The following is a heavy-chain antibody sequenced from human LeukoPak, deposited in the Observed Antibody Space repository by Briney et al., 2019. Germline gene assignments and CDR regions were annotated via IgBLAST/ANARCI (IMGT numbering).Heavy chain of an antibody. J-gene: IGHJ6*03. CDR2: ISSTSTFI. CDR3: ARDLKYGDSYYYYIDV. CDR1: GFSFSNYE. V-gene: IGHV3-21*01. Sequence: GGSLRLSCAASGFSFSNYEMNWVRQAPGKGLEWVSSISSTSTFIYYADSVKGRFIISRDNAKDSLYLHMNSLRAEDTAMYYCARDLKYGDSYYYYIDVWGKGTTVTVSS. D-gene: IGHD4-17*01.